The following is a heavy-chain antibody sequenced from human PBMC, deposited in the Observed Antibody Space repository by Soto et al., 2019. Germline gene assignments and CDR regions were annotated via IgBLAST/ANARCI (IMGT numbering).Heavy chain of an antibody. V-gene: IGHV3-48*01. D-gene: IGHD2-2*01. CDR1: GFTFSSYS. CDR3: ARDRKYQPLPEY. J-gene: IGHJ1*01. CDR2: ISSSSSTI. Sequence: GGSLRLSCAASGFTFSSYSMNWVRQAPGKGLEWVSCISSSSSTIYYADSVKGRFTISRDNAKNSLYLQMNSLRAEDTAVYYCARDRKYQPLPEYWGQRTLVTVSS.